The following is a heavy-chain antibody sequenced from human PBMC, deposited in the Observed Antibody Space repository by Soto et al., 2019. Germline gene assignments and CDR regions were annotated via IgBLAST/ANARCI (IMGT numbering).Heavy chain of an antibody. CDR3: ARDFPYCGSTSCYSAAPKY. Sequence: GGSLRLSCAASGFSFSNYAMHWVRQTPDKGLEWVAVMSHDGSSSFYADSGKGRFTISRDNSKTTLYLQMNSLSTEDTAVYYCARDFPYCGSTSCYSAAPKYWGQGTLVTVSS. D-gene: IGHD2-2*01. CDR1: GFSFSNYA. J-gene: IGHJ4*02. CDR2: MSHDGSSS. V-gene: IGHV3-30-3*01.